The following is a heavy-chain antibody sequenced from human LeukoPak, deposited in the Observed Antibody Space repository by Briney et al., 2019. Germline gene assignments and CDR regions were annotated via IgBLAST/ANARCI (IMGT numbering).Heavy chain of an antibody. Sequence: WCRQPPGKRQEWIGRIYTSGSTSYNPSLKSRVTMSVDTSKNQFSLKLSSVTAADTAVYYCATSWMEDAFDIWGQGIMVTVSS. J-gene: IGHJ3*02. D-gene: IGHD2-2*01. CDR3: ATSWMEDAFDI. V-gene: IGHV4-4*07. CDR2: IYTSGST.